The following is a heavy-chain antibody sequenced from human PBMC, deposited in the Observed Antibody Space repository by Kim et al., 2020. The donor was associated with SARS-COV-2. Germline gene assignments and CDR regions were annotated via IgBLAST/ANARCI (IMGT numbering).Heavy chain of an antibody. CDR3: ARGLWRTVTNPGVLAFDI. J-gene: IGHJ3*02. V-gene: IGHV4-34*01. D-gene: IGHD4-17*01. Sequence: KSRVTISVDTSTHQFSLKLSSVTAADTAVYYCARGLWRTVTNPGVLAFDIWGQGTMVTVSS.